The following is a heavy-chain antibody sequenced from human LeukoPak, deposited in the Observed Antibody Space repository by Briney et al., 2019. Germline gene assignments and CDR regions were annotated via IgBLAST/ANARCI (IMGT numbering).Heavy chain of an antibody. V-gene: IGHV1-18*01. CDR1: GYTFTSYG. CDR2: ISAYNGNT. Sequence: ASVKVSCKASGYTFTSYGISWVRQAPGQGLEWMGWISAYNGNTTYAQKLQGRVTMTTDTSTSTAYMELRSLRSDDTAVYYCARVTIFGVVLDYWGQGTPVTVSS. D-gene: IGHD3-3*01. CDR3: ARVTIFGVVLDY. J-gene: IGHJ4*02.